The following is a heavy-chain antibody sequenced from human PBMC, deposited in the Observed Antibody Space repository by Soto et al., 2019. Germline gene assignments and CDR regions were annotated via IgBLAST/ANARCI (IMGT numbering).Heavy chain of an antibody. J-gene: IGHJ6*02. D-gene: IGHD2-2*02. CDR2: ISYDGSNK. Sequence: PGGSLRLSCAASGFTFSSYAMHWVRQAPGKGLEWVAVISYDGSNKYYADSVKGRFTISRDNSKNTLYLQMNSLRAEDTAVYYCARVACLLHRGYGMDVWGQGTTVTVSS. V-gene: IGHV3-30-3*01. CDR3: ARVACLLHRGYGMDV. CDR1: GFTFSSYA.